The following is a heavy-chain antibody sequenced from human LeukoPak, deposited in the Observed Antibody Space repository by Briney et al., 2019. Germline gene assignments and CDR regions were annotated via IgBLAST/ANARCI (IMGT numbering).Heavy chain of an antibody. V-gene: IGHV4-59*01. J-gene: IGHJ4*02. CDR3: ASGYSSGWFYCDY. D-gene: IGHD6-19*01. Sequence: SETLSLTCTVSGGSISNYYWSWIRQPPGKGLEWIGYIYYSGNTNYNPSLKSRVTLSVDTSKNRFSLKLSSVTAADTAVYYCASGYSSGWFYCDYWGQGTLVTVSS. CDR1: GGSISNYY. CDR2: IYYSGNT.